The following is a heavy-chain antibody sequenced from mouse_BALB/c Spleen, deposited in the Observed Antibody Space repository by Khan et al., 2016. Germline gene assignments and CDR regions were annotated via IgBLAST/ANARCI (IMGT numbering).Heavy chain of an antibody. J-gene: IGHJ1*03. V-gene: IGHV1S136*01. CDR3: AREGYDWYDNVYWYCDV. CDR1: GYTFTSYV. Sequence: VQLQQSGPELIKPGASAKMSCKASGYTFTSYVMHWVKQKPGQGLEWIGYMNPYNDGTKYNEKFKGKATLTSDKSSSTAYMELSSLTSEESSVYYCAREGYDWYDNVYWYCDVWGTGTTVTASS. D-gene: IGHD2-14*01. CDR2: MNPYNDGT.